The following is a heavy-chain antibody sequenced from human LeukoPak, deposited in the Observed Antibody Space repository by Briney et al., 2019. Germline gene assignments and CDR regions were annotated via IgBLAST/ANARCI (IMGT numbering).Heavy chain of an antibody. J-gene: IGHJ4*02. V-gene: IGHV3-7*01. CDR2: IKQDGSEK. D-gene: IGHD6-19*01. CDR3: ARDLVSSGWYTVGY. CDR1: GFTSSTYW. Sequence: GGSLRLSCAASGFTSSTYWMSWVRQAPGKGLEWVANIKQDGSEKYYVDSVKGRFTISRDNAKNSLYLQMNSLRAEDTAVYYCARDLVSSGWYTVGYWGQGTLVTVSS.